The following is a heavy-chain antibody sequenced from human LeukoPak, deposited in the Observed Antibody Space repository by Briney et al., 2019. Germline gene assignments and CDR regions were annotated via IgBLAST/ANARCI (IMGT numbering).Heavy chain of an antibody. D-gene: IGHD3-16*02. Sequence: SETLSLTCTVSGGSISSYYWSWIRQPPGKGLEWIGEINHSGSTNYNPSLKSRVTISVDTSKNQFSLKLSSVTAADTAVYYCARGSPPYDYVWGSYRYYFDYWGQGTLVTVSS. V-gene: IGHV4-34*01. J-gene: IGHJ4*02. CDR2: INHSGST. CDR3: ARGSPPYDYVWGSYRYYFDY. CDR1: GGSISSYY.